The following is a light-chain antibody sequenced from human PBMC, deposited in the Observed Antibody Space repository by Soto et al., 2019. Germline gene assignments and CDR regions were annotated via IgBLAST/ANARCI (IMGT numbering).Light chain of an antibody. CDR3: QQYVRSPPFT. V-gene: IGKV3-20*01. Sequence: EIVLTQSPGTLSLSPGERATLSCRASQSVSSTYIAWYQQNPGQAPRLLIYGASSRATGIPDRFSGSGSGKDFTLTISRLEPEAFAVYFCQQYVRSPPFTFGQGTKVEIK. J-gene: IGKJ2*01. CDR1: QSVSSTY. CDR2: GAS.